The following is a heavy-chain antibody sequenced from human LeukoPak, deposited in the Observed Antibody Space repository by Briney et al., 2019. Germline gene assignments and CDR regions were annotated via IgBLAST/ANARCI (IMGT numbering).Heavy chain of an antibody. CDR3: ARRALGTYSPIDY. V-gene: IGHV1-2*02. J-gene: IGHJ4*02. CDR1: GYIFIDYY. CDR2: INPNSGGT. Sequence: ASVKVSCRTSGYIFIDYYIQWVRQAPGQRLEGMGWINPNSGGTDHAQKFQRKVTMTRDTSISTAYMELTRLRSDDTAIYYCARRALGTYSPIDYWGQGTLVTVSS. D-gene: IGHD3-10*01.